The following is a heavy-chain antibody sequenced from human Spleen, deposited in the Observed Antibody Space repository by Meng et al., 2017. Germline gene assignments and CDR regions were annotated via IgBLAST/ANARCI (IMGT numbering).Heavy chain of an antibody. V-gene: IGHV1-2*02. CDR2: IHPNDGDT. CDR1: DYTFTGYS. D-gene: IGHD3-10*01. CDR3: ARESGSYFHFQY. J-gene: IGHJ1*01. Sequence: LVMSGAEVNQPGASARVPCKASDYTFTGYSLHWVRQAPGQGLEWMGWIHPNDGDTQYAQSFRGRVTLSRDSSITTAYMDLSRLTSADTAVYYCARESGSYFHFQYWGQGTLVTVSS.